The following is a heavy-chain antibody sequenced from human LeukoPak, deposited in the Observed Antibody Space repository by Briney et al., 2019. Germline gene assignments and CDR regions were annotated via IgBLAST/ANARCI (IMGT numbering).Heavy chain of an antibody. V-gene: IGHV4-59*02. CDR3: ARDGSNWSNDYYHGVDV. CDR1: GDSVTTYY. D-gene: IGHD4-11*01. J-gene: IGHJ6*02. Sequence: SETLSLTCTVSGDSVTTYYWSWIRQPPGKGLEWLGYIYYSGSATYNPSLKSRVTISVDTSKNQFSLKLSSVTAANTAVYYCARDGSNWSNDYYHGVDVWGQGTTVTVSS. CDR2: IYYSGSA.